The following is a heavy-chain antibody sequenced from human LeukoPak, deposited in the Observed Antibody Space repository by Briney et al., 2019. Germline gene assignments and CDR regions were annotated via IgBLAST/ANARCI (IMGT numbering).Heavy chain of an antibody. CDR1: GFTFSDYY. CDR3: ARSGGSSWSDY. V-gene: IGHV3-11*04. J-gene: IGHJ4*02. CDR2: ISSSVSTI. D-gene: IGHD6-13*01. Sequence: GGSLRLSGAASGFTFSDYYMSWSRQAPGKGLEWGSYISSSVSTIYYADSVRGRVTISRDNAKKSLYLQMKSLRAEDTAVYYCARSGGSSWSDYWGQGTLVTVSS.